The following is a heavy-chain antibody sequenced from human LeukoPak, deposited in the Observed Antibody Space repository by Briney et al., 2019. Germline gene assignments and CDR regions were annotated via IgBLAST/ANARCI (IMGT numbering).Heavy chain of an antibody. J-gene: IGHJ6*02. CDR1: GYIFTTYW. V-gene: IGHV5-10-1*01. CDR3: ARQAVDYYYGMDV. CDR2: IDPTDSYT. Sequence: GESLNISCKGSGYIFTTYWISWVRQMPGKGLEWMGRIDPTDSYTNYSPSFQGHVTMSADRSISTAYLQWSSLKASDTALYYCARQAVDYYYGMDVWGQGTTVTVSS. D-gene: IGHD6-25*01.